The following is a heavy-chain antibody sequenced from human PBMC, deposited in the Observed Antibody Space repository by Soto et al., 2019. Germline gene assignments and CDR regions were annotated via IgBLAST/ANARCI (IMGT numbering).Heavy chain of an antibody. CDR2: IYYSGST. D-gene: IGHD1-1*01. Sequence: QVQLQESGPGLVKPSQTLSLTCTVSGGSISSGGYYWSWIRQHPGKGLEWIGYIYYSGSTYYSPSHKRRIIISLDTSNNQFSRQRSFVTGGDTGVYYCAWKATVFDYWGQGTLVTVCS. J-gene: IGHJ4*02. CDR3: AWKATVFDY. CDR1: GGSISSGGYY. V-gene: IGHV4-31*03.